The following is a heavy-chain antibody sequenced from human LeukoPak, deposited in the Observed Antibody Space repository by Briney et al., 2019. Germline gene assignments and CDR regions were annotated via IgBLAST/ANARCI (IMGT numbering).Heavy chain of an antibody. J-gene: IGHJ3*02. CDR1: GYTFTNYR. Sequence: GASVKVSCKASGYTFTNYRMQWVRQAPGQGREWMGIINPSGASTIYAQSFQGRVTMTRDTSTSTVYMELSSLRSEDTAVYYCARLDSSGYIDAFDIWGQGTMVTVSS. D-gene: IGHD3-22*01. V-gene: IGHV1-46*01. CDR3: ARLDSSGYIDAFDI. CDR2: INPSGAST.